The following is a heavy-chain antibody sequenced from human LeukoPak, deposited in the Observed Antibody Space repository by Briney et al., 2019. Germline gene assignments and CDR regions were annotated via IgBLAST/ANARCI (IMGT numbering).Heavy chain of an antibody. D-gene: IGHD6-6*01. CDR1: GYTFTSYD. Sequence: GASVKVSSKASGYTFTSYDINWVRQATGQGLEWMGWMNPNSGNTGYAQKFQGGVTMTRNTSISTAYMELSSLRSEDTAVYYCARFGSSSRVGYYYYMDVWGKGTTVTVSS. J-gene: IGHJ6*03. CDR2: MNPNSGNT. CDR3: ARFGSSSRVGYYYYMDV. V-gene: IGHV1-8*01.